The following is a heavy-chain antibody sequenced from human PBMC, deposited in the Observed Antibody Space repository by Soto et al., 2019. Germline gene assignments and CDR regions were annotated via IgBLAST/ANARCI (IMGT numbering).Heavy chain of an antibody. CDR3: AKEREFSCDGFNI. Sequence: VPLLQSGGGFVQPGGSLRLSCEVSGLTFSDYAMTWVRQAPGKGLEWVSIIGGSGSHIFHAKSVEGRFTILRDNSKNTLYLQMNSLTVDDTVIYYSAKEREFSCDGFNIWGQGTTVTVS. CDR2: IGGSGSHI. J-gene: IGHJ3*02. CDR1: GLTFSDYA. V-gene: IGHV3-23*01. D-gene: IGHD3-3*01.